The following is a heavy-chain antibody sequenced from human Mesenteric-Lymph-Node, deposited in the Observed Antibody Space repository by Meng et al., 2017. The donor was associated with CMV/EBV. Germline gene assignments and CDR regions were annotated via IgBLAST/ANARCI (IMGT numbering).Heavy chain of an antibody. CDR2: VSYDGITI. J-gene: IGHJ4*02. CDR3: ARALAGPSFDH. Sequence: GSLRLSCAASGFTFSDFWMTWVRQAPGKGLEWVAVVSYDGITIHYADPVSGRFTISRDNSKNTLYLQMNSLRPEDTAVYYCARALAGPSFDHWGQGALVTVSS. V-gene: IGHV3-30*03. CDR1: GFTFSDFW.